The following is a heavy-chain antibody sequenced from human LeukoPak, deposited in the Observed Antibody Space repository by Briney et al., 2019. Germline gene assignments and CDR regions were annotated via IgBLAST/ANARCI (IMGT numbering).Heavy chain of an antibody. CDR2: ISYDGSDK. D-gene: IGHD6-19*01. V-gene: IGHV3-30*19. J-gene: IGHJ4*02. CDR3: ARDLTHPAMAGTGILGYFDY. CDR1: GFTFSSYG. Sequence: GGSLRLSCEASGFTFSSYGMHWVRQAPGKGLEWVSVISYDGSDKYYADSVKGRFTVSRDTFKNTLYLQMNSLRGDDTAVYYCARDLTHPAMAGTGILGYFDYWGQGILVTVSS.